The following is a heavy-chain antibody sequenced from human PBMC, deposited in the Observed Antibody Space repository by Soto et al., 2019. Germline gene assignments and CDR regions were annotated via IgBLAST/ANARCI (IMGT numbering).Heavy chain of an antibody. CDR2: IIPVFGTA. J-gene: IGHJ6*02. Sequence: QVQLVQSGAEVKKPGSSVKVSCKASGGTLSNYGVSWVRQAPGQGLEWLGGIIPVFGTANYAHKFQGRLTITADESTSTGYMDVSSLRSEATAVYYCARGDATKIIVTTYYGMDVWGQGTTVTVSS. CDR1: GGTLSNYG. V-gene: IGHV1-69*12. CDR3: ARGDATKIIVTTYYGMDV. D-gene: IGHD4-17*01.